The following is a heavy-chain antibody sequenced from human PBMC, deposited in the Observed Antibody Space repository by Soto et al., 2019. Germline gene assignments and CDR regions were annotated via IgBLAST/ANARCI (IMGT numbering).Heavy chain of an antibody. D-gene: IGHD2-2*02. CDR2: IYLGDSNT. CDR3: ARQEYCSSTSCYKVDS. Sequence: GESLKISCTGSGNSFTIYCIGLVLQMPGKGLEWMWIIYLGDSNTRYSPTFQGQVTISADRSISTAYLQWSSLKASDTAMYYCARQEYCSSTSCYKVDSWGQGTLVTVSS. V-gene: IGHV5-51*01. J-gene: IGHJ4*02. CDR1: GNSFTIYC.